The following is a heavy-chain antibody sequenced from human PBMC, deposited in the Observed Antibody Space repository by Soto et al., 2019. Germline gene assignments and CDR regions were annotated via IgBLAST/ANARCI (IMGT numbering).Heavy chain of an antibody. CDR3: ARSPGGYYID. CDR1: GFSFSSYW. D-gene: IGHD3-9*01. J-gene: IGHJ3*01. CDR2: INTDGTST. V-gene: IGHV3-74*01. Sequence: EVQLVESGGGLVQPGGSLRLSCAASGFSFSSYWMHWVRQGPGKGLLWVSVINTDGTSTNYADSVKGGFTISRDNAKNTLYLQMNSLRAEDTAVYYCARSPGGYYIDWGQGTMVTVSS.